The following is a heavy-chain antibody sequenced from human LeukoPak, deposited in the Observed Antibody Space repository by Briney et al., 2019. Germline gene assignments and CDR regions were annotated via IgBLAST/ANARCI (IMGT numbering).Heavy chain of an antibody. J-gene: IGHJ5*02. CDR2: ISSGSSFM. V-gene: IGHV3-21*01. Sequence: PGGSLRLSCAASGFTFSRYSMNWVRQAPGKGLEWVSSISSGSSFMYYADSVKGRFTISRDNAKISLYLQMNSLRAKDTALYYCARDYYDSSGSSWFDPWGQGTLVTVSS. CDR3: ARDYYDSSGSSWFDP. CDR1: GFTFSRYS. D-gene: IGHD3-22*01.